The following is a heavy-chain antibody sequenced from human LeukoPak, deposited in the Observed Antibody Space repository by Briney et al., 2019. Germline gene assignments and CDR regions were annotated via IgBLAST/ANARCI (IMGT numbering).Heavy chain of an antibody. D-gene: IGHD3-22*01. V-gene: IGHV4-59*08. Sequence: PSETLSLTCTVSGGSISSYYWSWVRQPPGKGLEWIGYIYYSGSTNYNPSLKSRVTISVDTSKNQFSLKLSSVTAADTAVYYCARHVGYYDSSGYLYFDYWGQGTLVTVSS. CDR1: GGSISSYY. J-gene: IGHJ4*02. CDR2: IYYSGST. CDR3: ARHVGYYDSSGYLYFDY.